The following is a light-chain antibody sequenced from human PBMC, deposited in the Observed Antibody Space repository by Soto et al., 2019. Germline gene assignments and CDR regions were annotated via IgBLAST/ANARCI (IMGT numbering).Light chain of an antibody. CDR1: QPVDTY. J-gene: IGKJ5*01. CDR3: QQYARSPIT. CDR2: GAS. Sequence: VLTQSPDTLSLSPGATAIISCRASQPVDTYLAWYQFKPGQRPRLLIYGASSGAFGIPDRFSGSGSGTNVTLTIHRLGPEDFAVYFCQQYARSPITFGQGTRLDIK. V-gene: IGKV3-20*01.